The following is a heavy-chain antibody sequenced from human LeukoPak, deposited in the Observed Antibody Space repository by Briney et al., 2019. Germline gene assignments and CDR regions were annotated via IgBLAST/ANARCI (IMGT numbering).Heavy chain of an antibody. Sequence: GGSLRLSCPGSGFTFSSGWMTWVRQIPGKGLEWVGHIKSRTDGGTTDYAAPVKGRFTISRDDSKNTVYLQMNSLKTEDSAVYFCATEFYSNGYNFWGQGTLVIVSS. CDR3: ATEFYSNGYNF. D-gene: IGHD5-24*01. J-gene: IGHJ4*02. V-gene: IGHV3-15*01. CDR2: IKSRTDGGTT. CDR1: GFTFSSGW.